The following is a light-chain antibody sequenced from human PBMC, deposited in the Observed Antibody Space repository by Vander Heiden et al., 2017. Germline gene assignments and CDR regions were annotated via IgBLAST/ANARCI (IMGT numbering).Light chain of an antibody. CDR3: RQYDSLPLT. CDR1: QDIKRY. J-gene: IGKJ4*01. Sequence: DIQMTQSPSSLSASLGDRVTITCQASQDIKRYLDWYQQRPGKAPKLLIFEASILHKGVPSRFSGGGSGTHFTLTITSLQPEDLATYYCRQYDSLPLTFGGRTRVELK. V-gene: IGKV1-33*01. CDR2: EAS.